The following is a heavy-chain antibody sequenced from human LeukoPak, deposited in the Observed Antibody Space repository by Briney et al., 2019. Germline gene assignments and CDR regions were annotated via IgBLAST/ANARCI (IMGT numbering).Heavy chain of an antibody. V-gene: IGHV4-39*07. D-gene: IGHD1-26*01. CDR2: IYYSGST. J-gene: IGHJ3*02. CDR3: ARGSYLTYAFDI. Sequence: SETLSLTCTVSGGSISSSSYYWGWIRQPPGKGLEWIGSIYYSGSTYHNPSLKSRVTISVDTSKNQFSLKLSSVTAADTAVYYCARGSYLTYAFDIWGQGTMVTVSS. CDR1: GGSISSSSYY.